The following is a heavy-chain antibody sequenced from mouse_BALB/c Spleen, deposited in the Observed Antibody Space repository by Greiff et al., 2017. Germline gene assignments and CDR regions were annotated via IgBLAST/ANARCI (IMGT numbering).Heavy chain of an antibody. V-gene: IGHV5-12-2*01. CDR1: GFTFSSYT. CDR3: ASPGWLGAMDY. D-gene: IGHD2-3*01. CDR2: ISNGGGST. Sequence: EVKLVESGGGLVQPGGSLKLSCAASGFTFSSYTMSWVRQTPEKRLEWVAYISNGGGSTYYPDTVKGRFTISRDNAKNTLYLQMSSLKSEDTAMYCCASPGWLGAMDYWGQGTSVTVSS. J-gene: IGHJ4*01.